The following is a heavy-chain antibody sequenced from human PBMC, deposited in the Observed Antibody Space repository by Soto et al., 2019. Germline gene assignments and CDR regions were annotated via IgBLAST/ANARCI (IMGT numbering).Heavy chain of an antibody. Sequence: SVKVSCKASGGTFSSYAISWVRQAPGQGLEWMGGIISIFGTANYAQKFQGRVTITADESTSTAYMELSSLRSEDTAVYYCARAGYRSSSLRWYFDLWGRGTLVTVS. V-gene: IGHV1-69*13. CDR3: ARAGYRSSSLRWYFDL. CDR2: IISIFGTA. D-gene: IGHD6-6*01. J-gene: IGHJ2*01. CDR1: GGTFSSYA.